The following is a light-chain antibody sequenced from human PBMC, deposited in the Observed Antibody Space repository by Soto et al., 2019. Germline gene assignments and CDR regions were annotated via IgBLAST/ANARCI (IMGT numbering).Light chain of an antibody. V-gene: IGKV1-5*01. CDR2: DAS. Sequence: DIQMTQSPSTLSASVGDRVTITCRASQSISSWLAWYQQKPGKAPKLLIYDASSLQSGVPSRFSGSGSGTDFTLTISSLQSEDFAVYYCQQYNNWPPGGTFGQGTKVDIK. CDR3: QQYNNWPPGGT. CDR1: QSISSW. J-gene: IGKJ1*01.